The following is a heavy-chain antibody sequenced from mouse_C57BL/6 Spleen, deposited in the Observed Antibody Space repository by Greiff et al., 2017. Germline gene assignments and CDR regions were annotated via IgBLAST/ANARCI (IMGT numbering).Heavy chain of an antibody. CDR1: GYAFTNYL. CDR3: AYYDYDAWFAY. Sequence: QVQLQQPGAELVRPGTSVKVSCKASGYAFTNYLIEWVKQRPGQGLEWIGVINPGSGGTNYNEKFKGKATLTADKSSSTAYMQLSSLTSEDSAVYFCAYYDYDAWFAYWGQGTLVTVSA. V-gene: IGHV1-54*01. CDR2: INPGSGGT. D-gene: IGHD2-4*01. J-gene: IGHJ3*01.